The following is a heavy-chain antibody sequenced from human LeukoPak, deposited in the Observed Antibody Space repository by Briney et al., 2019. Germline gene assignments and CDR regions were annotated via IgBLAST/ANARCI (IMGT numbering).Heavy chain of an antibody. Sequence: PGGSLRLSCAASGFTFISYAMSWVRQAPGKGLEWVSAISGSGGSTYYADSVKGRFTISRDNSKNTLYLQMNSLRAEDTAVYYCAKDLGYYSAEDAFDIWGQGTMVTVSS. CDR1: GFTFISYA. CDR3: AKDLGYYSAEDAFDI. CDR2: ISGSGGST. J-gene: IGHJ3*02. D-gene: IGHD3-22*01. V-gene: IGHV3-23*01.